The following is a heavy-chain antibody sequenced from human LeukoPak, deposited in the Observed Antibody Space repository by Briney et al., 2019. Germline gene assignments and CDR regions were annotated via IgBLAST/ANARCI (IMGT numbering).Heavy chain of an antibody. D-gene: IGHD6-19*01. Sequence: GGSLRLSCAASGFTFTNYGMIWVRQAPGKGLEWVSAISGSGRSTYYADSVKGRFTISRDNSKNTLYLQMNSLRAEDTAVYYCAILSGWVDYWGQGTLVTVSS. J-gene: IGHJ4*02. CDR1: GFTFTNYG. V-gene: IGHV3-23*01. CDR3: AILSGWVDY. CDR2: ISGSGRST.